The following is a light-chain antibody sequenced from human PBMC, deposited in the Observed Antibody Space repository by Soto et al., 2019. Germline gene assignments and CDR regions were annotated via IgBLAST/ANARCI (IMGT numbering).Light chain of an antibody. V-gene: IGKV1-39*01. Sequence: DIQMTQSPSSLSASVGDRVTITCRASQSISSYLNWYQQKPGKAPKLLIYAASSLQSGVPSRFSGSGSGTDFTLTISSLQPEDFATYYCQQYNGYPWTFGQGTKVDIK. J-gene: IGKJ1*01. CDR1: QSISSY. CDR3: QQYNGYPWT. CDR2: AAS.